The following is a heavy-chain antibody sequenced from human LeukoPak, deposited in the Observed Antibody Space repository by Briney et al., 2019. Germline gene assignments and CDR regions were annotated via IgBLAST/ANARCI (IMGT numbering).Heavy chain of an antibody. D-gene: IGHD7-27*01. CDR1: GGTFSSYA. Sequence: ASVKVSCKASGGTFSSYAISWMRQAPGQGLEWMGGIIPIFGTANYAQKFQGRVTITTDESTSTAYMELSSPRSEDTAVYYCARKQLGMRDKADYYYYMDVWGKGTTVTVSS. V-gene: IGHV1-69*05. CDR3: ARKQLGMRDKADYYYYMDV. CDR2: IIPIFGTA. J-gene: IGHJ6*03.